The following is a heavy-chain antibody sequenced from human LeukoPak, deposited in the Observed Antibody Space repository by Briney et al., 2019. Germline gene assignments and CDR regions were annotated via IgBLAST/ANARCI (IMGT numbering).Heavy chain of an antibody. CDR1: GFTFSSYA. D-gene: IGHD6-19*01. CDR2: ISYDGSNK. Sequence: GGSLRLSCAASGFTFSSYAMHWVRQAPGKGLEWVAVISYDGSNKYYADSVKGRFTISRDDAQNSLYLQMNSLRDGDTAVYYCATYSSGWYLVYWGQGTLVTVSS. J-gene: IGHJ4*02. CDR3: ATYSSGWYLVY. V-gene: IGHV3-30-3*01.